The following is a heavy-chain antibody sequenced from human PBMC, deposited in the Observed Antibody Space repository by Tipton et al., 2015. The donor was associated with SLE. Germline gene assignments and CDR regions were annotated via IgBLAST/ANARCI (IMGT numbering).Heavy chain of an antibody. J-gene: IGHJ6*04. CDR1: GFTFTNYG. Sequence: SLRLSCVTSGFTFTNYGMHWVRQAPGKGMEWVAFIHYAGTNEYYSDSVRGLFTISRDNSKNTLYLQRNSLRAEDTAVYYWGTTSTDYGMDVWGKGTTVTVSS. D-gene: IGHD2-8*02. CDR2: IHYAGTNE. CDR3: GTTSTDYGMDV. V-gene: IGHV3-30*02.